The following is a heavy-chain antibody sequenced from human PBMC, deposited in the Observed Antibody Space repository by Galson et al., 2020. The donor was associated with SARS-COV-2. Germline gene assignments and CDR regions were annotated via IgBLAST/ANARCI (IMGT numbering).Heavy chain of an antibody. CDR1: GGSFSGYY. V-gene: IGHV4-34*01. CDR3: ARGLERINRIVVVISSTEYYFDY. CDR2: INHRGST. D-gene: IGHD3-22*01. J-gene: IGHJ4*02. Sequence: SQTLSLTCAVYGGSFSGYYWTWIRQPPGKGLEWIGEINHRGSTNSNPSLKSRVTISVDTSKNQFSLKLKSVTAADTAVYYCARGLERINRIVVVISSTEYYFDYWGQGTLVTVSS.